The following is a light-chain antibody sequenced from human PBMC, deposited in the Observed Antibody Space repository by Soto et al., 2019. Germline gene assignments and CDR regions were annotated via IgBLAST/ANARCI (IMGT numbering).Light chain of an antibody. V-gene: IGKV3-15*01. J-gene: IGKJ5*01. CDR2: GAS. CDR1: QSVSSN. CDR3: QQYDNWPIT. Sequence: EIVVTQSPATLSASPGEIATLSCRASQSVSSNLAWYQQKPGQAPRLFIYGASTRATAIPPRFSGSGSGTEFTLTISSLQSEDFAVYYCQQYDNWPITFGQGTRLEIK.